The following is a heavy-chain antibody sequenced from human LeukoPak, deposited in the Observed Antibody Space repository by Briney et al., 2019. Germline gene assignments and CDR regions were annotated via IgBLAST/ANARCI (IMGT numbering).Heavy chain of an antibody. CDR2: IYCSGST. CDR1: GGSISSYY. J-gene: IGHJ4*02. V-gene: IGHV4-59*01. Sequence: PSETLSLTCTVSGGSISSYYWSWIRQPPGKGLEWIGYIYCSGSTNYNPSLKSRVTISVDTSKNQFSLKLSSVTAADTAVYYCASTPFFEMATIPPSFDYWGQGTLVTVSS. CDR3: ASTPFFEMATIPPSFDY. D-gene: IGHD5-24*01.